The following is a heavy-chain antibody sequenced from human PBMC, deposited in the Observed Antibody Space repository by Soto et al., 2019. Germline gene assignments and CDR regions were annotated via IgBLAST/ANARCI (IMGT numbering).Heavy chain of an antibody. V-gene: IGHV4-59*01. J-gene: IGHJ3*02. CDR2: IYYSGST. Sequence: QVQLQESGPGLVKPSETLSLTCTVSGGSISSYYWSWIRQPPGKGLEWIGYIYYSGSTNYNPSLNSRVTISVDTSKNQFSLKLSSVTAADTAVYYCARLNYYDSSGYYFGRDDAFDIWGQGTMVTVSS. D-gene: IGHD3-22*01. CDR3: ARLNYYDSSGYYFGRDDAFDI. CDR1: GGSISSYY.